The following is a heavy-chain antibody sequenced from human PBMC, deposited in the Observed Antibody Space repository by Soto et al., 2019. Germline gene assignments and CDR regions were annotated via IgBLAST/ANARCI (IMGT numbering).Heavy chain of an antibody. CDR2: INAGNGNT. CDR3: ARGQLERRSGYYYYYKDV. CDR1: GYTFTSYA. Sequence: ASVKVSCKASGYTFTSYAMHWVRQAPGQRLEWMGWINAGNGNTKYSQKFQGRVTITRDTSASTDYMELSSLRSEDTAVYYCARGQLERRSGYYYYYKDVWGKETTFTVSS. D-gene: IGHD1-1*01. J-gene: IGHJ6*03. V-gene: IGHV1-3*01.